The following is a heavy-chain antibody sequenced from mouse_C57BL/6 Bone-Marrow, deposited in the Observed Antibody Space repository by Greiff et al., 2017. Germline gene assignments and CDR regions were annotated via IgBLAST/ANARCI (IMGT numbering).Heavy chain of an antibody. CDR3: ARQLRPYYYAMDY. V-gene: IGHV1-50*01. CDR2: LDPSDSYP. Sequence: VQLQQPGAELVKPGASVKLSCKASGYTFTSYWMQWVKQRPGQGLEWIGELDPSDSYPNYNQKFKGKATLTVDTSSSTAYMQLSSLTSEDSAVYYCARQLRPYYYAMDYWGQGTSVTVSS. D-gene: IGHD3-2*02. CDR1: GYTFTSYW. J-gene: IGHJ4*01.